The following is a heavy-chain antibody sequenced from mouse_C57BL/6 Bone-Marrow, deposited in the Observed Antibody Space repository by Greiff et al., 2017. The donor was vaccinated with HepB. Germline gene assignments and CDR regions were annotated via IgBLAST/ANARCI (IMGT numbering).Heavy chain of an antibody. CDR2: INPNYGTT. CDR1: GYSFTDYN. D-gene: IGHD1-1*01. V-gene: IGHV1-39*01. CDR3: ARWKGVLRSYCYFDV. J-gene: IGHJ1*03. Sequence: QLQQSGPELVKPGASVKISCKASGYSFTDYNMNWVKQSTGKSLEWIGVINPNYGTTSYKEKFKGKSTLTVDQSSRTAYMQLNSLTSEDSAVYYCARWKGVLRSYCYFDVWGTGTTVTVSS.